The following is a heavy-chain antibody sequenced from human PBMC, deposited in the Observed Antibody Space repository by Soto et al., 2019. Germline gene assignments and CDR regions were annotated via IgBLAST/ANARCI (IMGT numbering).Heavy chain of an antibody. V-gene: IGHV3-7*04. D-gene: IGHD3-3*01. CDR3: SGALGWLVDY. J-gene: IGHJ4*02. Sequence: EVQLVASGGGLVQPGGSLRLSCVASGFTINNYYMNWVRQAPGKGLEWVANINQDGSEIYYVDSVKGRFTISRDNAKNSLYLQMDSLRAEDTAVYSCSGALGWLVDYWGQGTGVTVSS. CDR2: INQDGSEI. CDR1: GFTINNYY.